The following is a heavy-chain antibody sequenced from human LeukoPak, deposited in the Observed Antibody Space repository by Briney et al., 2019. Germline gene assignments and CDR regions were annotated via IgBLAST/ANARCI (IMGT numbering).Heavy chain of an antibody. J-gene: IGHJ4*02. CDR1: GYTFTTYG. CDR2: ISGYNGNT. V-gene: IGHV1-18*01. Sequence: ASVKVSCEASGYTFTTYGIGWVRQAPGQGLEWMGWISGYNGNTNYAQKFQGRVTMTTDTSTSTAYMELSRLRSDDTAVYYCARDYPKGSSWYGGLKGTDYWGQGTLVTVSS. D-gene: IGHD6-13*01. CDR3: ARDYPKGSSWYGGLKGTDY.